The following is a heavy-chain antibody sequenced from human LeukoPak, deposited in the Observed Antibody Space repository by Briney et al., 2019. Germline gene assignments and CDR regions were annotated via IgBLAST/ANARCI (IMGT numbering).Heavy chain of an antibody. Sequence: PSETLSLTCADSAGSISSDTYCWSWIRQPPGKGLQWIGYIYHSGSTYYNPSLKGRVTISVDRSKNQFSLKLSSVTAADTAVYYCARSHYDSSGSPIFGLGVDYWGQGTLVTVSS. J-gene: IGHJ4*02. CDR1: AGSISSDTYC. V-gene: IGHV4-30-2*01. CDR3: ARSHYDSSGSPIFGLGVDY. D-gene: IGHD3-22*01. CDR2: IYHSGST.